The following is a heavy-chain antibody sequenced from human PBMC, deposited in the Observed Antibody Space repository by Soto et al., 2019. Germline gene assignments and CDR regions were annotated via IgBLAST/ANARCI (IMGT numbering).Heavy chain of an antibody. CDR2: ISSSSYT. D-gene: IGHD3-10*01. J-gene: IGHJ5*02. CDR3: ARDHYGPGWFDP. Sequence: GSLRISCAASGFTFSDYYISWIRQAPGKGLEWVSYISSSSYTNYADSVKGRFTISRDNAKNSLYLQMNSLRAEDTAVYYCARDHYGPGWFDPWGQGTLVTVSS. CDR1: GFTFSDYY. V-gene: IGHV3-11*05.